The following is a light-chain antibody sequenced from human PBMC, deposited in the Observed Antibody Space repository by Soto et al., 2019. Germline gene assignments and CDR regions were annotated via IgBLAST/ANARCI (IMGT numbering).Light chain of an antibody. CDR3: QQYGTSPLYT. Sequence: EIVLTQSPGTLSLSPGERATLSCRASQSVSSSYLAWYQRKPGQAPRLLIYGASSRATGIPDRFSGSGSGTDFTLTISRLEPDDSAVYYCQQYGTSPLYTCGQGTKLEIK. J-gene: IGKJ2*01. V-gene: IGKV3-20*01. CDR2: GAS. CDR1: QSVSSSY.